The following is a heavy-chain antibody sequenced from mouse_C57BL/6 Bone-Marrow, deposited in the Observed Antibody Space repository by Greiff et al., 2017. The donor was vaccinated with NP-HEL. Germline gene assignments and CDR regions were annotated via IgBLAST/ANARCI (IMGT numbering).Heavy chain of an antibody. CDR3: ARGEEEPFAY. CDR1: GYTFTSYW. V-gene: IGHV1-69*01. CDR2: IDPSDSYT. Sequence: QVQLQQPGAELVMPGASVKLSCKASGYTFTSYWMHWVKQRPGQGLEWIGEIDPSDSYTNYNQKFKGKSTLTVDKSSSTAYMQLSSLTSEDSAVYYCARGEEEPFAYWGQGTLVTVSA. J-gene: IGHJ3*01.